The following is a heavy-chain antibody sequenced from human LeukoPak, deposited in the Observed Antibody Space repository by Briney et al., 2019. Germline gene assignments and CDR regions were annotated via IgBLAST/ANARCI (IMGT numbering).Heavy chain of an antibody. V-gene: IGHV1-8*01. J-gene: IGHJ4*02. CDR1: GYNFTNYD. CDR2: MNPNTGDT. CDR3: ARIAVTNTGIDF. D-gene: IGHD6-19*01. Sequence: ASVKVSCKASGYNFTNYDISWVRQATGQGLEWMGWMNPNTGDTGYVQNFQGRVIMTRGTAITTAYLEVRSLRSEDTAIYYCARIAVTNTGIDFWGQGTLVTVSS.